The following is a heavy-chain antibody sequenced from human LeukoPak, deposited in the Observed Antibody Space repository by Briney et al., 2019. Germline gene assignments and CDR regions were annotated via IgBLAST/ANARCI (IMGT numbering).Heavy chain of an antibody. CDR3: ARDLPRYYDSSGYYWDY. J-gene: IGHJ4*02. V-gene: IGHV3-7*01. CDR2: IKQDGSEK. D-gene: IGHD3-22*01. Sequence: GGSLRLSCAASGFTFSSYWMSWVRQAPGKGLEWVANIKQDGSEKYYVDSVKGRFTISRDNAKNSLYLQMNSLRAEDTAVYYCARDLPRYYDSSGYYWDYWGQGTLVTVSS. CDR1: GFTFSSYW.